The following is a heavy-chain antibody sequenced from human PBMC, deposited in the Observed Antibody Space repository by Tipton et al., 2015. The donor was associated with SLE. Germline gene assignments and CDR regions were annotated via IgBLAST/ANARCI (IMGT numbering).Heavy chain of an antibody. CDR3: AKDPVRRKQWLNWYFDL. CDR1: GFTFSSYA. D-gene: IGHD3-22*01. V-gene: IGHV3-30-3*01. J-gene: IGHJ2*01. Sequence: SLRLSCAASGFTFSSYAMHWVRQAPGKGLEWVAVISYDGSNKYYADSVKGRFTISRDNSKNTLYLQMNSLRAEDTAVYYCAKDPVRRKQWLNWYFDLWGRGTLVTVSS. CDR2: ISYDGSNK.